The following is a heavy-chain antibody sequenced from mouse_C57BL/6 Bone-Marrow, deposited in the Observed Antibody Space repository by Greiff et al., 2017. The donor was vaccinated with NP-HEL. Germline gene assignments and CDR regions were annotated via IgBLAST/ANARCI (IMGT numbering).Heavy chain of an antibody. CDR3: ARGGTYYYLRGY. CDR2: IYPGDGDT. Sequence: QVQLQQSGPELVKPGASVKISCKASGYAFSSSWMNWVKQRPGKGLEWIGRIYPGDGDTNYNGKFKGKATLTADKSSSTAYMQLSSLTSEDSAVYYCARGGTYYYLRGYWGQGTTLTVSS. J-gene: IGHJ2*01. V-gene: IGHV1-82*01. D-gene: IGHD1-1*01. CDR1: GYAFSSSW.